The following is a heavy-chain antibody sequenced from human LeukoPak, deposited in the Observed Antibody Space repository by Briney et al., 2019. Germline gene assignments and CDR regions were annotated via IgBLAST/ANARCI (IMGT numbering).Heavy chain of an antibody. D-gene: IGHD3-10*01. J-gene: IGHJ3*02. CDR3: AKAIPMHYGSGSDAFDI. CDR2: FSGSGGST. V-gene: IGHV3-23*01. Sequence: PGGSLRLSCAASGFTFSSYGMSWARQAPGKGLEWVSAFSGSGGSTYYADSVKGRFTISRDNSKNTLYLQMNSLRAEDTAVYYCAKAIPMHYGSGSDAFDIWGQGTMVTVSS. CDR1: GFTFSSYG.